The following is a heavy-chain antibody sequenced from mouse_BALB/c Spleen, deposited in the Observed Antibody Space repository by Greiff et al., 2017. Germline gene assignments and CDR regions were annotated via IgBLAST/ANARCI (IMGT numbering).Heavy chain of an antibody. Sequence: EVKLMESGPELVKPGASVKISCKASGYTFTDYNMHWVKQSHGKSLEWIGYIYPYNGGTGYNQKFKSKATLTVDNSSSTAYMELRSLTSEDSAVYYCARGLRLLYYYAMDYWGQGTSVTVSS. D-gene: IGHD1-2*01. CDR1: GYTFTDYN. J-gene: IGHJ4*01. CDR2: IYPYNGGT. CDR3: ARGLRLLYYYAMDY. V-gene: IGHV1S29*02.